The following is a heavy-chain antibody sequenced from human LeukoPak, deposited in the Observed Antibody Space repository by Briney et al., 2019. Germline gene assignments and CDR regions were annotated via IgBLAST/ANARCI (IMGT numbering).Heavy chain of an antibody. V-gene: IGHV3-21*01. D-gene: IGHD2/OR15-2a*01. CDR3: ARDHNRQGLYYFDY. CDR1: GFNFGIYS. CDR2: ISSSSSYI. Sequence: GTSLRLSCTASGFNFGIYSMNWVRQAPGKGLEWVSSISSSSSYIYYADSVKGRFTISRDNAKNSLYLQMNSLRAEDTAVYYCARDHNRQGLYYFDYWGQGTLVTVSS. J-gene: IGHJ4*02.